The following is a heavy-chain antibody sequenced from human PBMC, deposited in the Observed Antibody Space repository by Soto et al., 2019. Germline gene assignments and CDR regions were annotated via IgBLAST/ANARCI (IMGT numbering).Heavy chain of an antibody. J-gene: IGHJ4*02. CDR3: AKDRSPSIVVVTAFDY. V-gene: IGHV3-23*01. Sequence: GGSLRLSCAASGFTFSSYAMSWVRQAPGKGLEWVSAISGSGGSTYYADSVKGRFTISRDNSKNTLYLQMNSLRAEDTAVYYCAKDRSPSIVVVTAFDYWGQGTLVTVSS. CDR2: ISGSGGST. D-gene: IGHD3-22*01. CDR1: GFTFSSYA.